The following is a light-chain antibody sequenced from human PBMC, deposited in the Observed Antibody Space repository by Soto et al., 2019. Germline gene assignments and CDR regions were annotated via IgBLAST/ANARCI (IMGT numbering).Light chain of an antibody. CDR3: CSYAGSYRV. V-gene: IGLV2-11*01. Sequence: QSALTQPRSVSGSPGQSVTTSCTGTSSDVDGYKYVSWYQQHPGKAPKLMIYDVSKRPSGVPDRFSGSNSGKAASLSISGVQPEDEADYYCCSYAGSYRVFGGGTKLTVL. J-gene: IGLJ3*02. CDR1: SSDVDGYKY. CDR2: DVS.